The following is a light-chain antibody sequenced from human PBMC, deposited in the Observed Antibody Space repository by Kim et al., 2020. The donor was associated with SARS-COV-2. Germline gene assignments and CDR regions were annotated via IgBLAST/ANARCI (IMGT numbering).Light chain of an antibody. Sequence: APEGDRVTMTGRASQSIGIFFNWYQQKPGEAPTRLIYGASRLRSGVPSRFSGSGSGTDFTLTISSLQPEDFATYYCQQSYSTPPTFGQGTKVDIK. CDR1: QSIGIF. V-gene: IGKV1-39*01. CDR2: GAS. J-gene: IGKJ1*01. CDR3: QQSYSTPPT.